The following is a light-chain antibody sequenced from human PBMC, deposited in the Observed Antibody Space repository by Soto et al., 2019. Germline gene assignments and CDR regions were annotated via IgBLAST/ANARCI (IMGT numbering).Light chain of an antibody. J-gene: IGKJ2*01. CDR1: QGISSW. CDR2: APS. CDR3: QQANSFPYT. Sequence: DIQMNKCESSVSASVGDRVSITCWASQGISSWLAWYQQKPGQAPKLLISAPSRLQSGVPSRFSGSGSGTDFTLTISRLQPEDFATYYCQQANSFPYTFGQGTKLEIK. V-gene: IGKV1-12*02.